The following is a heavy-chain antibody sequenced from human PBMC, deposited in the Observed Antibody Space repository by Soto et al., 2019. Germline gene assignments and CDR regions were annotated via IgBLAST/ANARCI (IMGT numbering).Heavy chain of an antibody. Sequence: EVQLLESGGGLVQPGGSLRLSCAASGFTFSSHGMSWVRQAPGKGLECVSSISAGGGLTFYADSVKGRFTISRDRSKSTLYLEMNGLRAEDTALYYCAKGRPVDGDVFDVWGQGTMVIVSS. J-gene: IGHJ3*01. CDR3: AKGRPVDGDVFDV. CDR1: GFTFSSHG. CDR2: ISAGGGLT. V-gene: IGHV3-23*01.